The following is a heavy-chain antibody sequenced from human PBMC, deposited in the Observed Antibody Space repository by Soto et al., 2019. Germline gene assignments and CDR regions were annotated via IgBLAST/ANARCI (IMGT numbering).Heavy chain of an antibody. CDR2: IRQDGSEK. J-gene: IGHJ4*02. CDR1: GFTFSSYW. Sequence: GGSLRLSCAVSGFTFSSYWMSWVRQAPGKGLEWVANIRQDGSEKYYVDSVKGRFTISRDNAKNSLYLQMNSLRAEDTAVYYCARDGRYDFWSGYQLPYYFFDYWGQGTLVTVSS. D-gene: IGHD3-3*01. CDR3: ARDGRYDFWSGYQLPYYFFDY. V-gene: IGHV3-7*05.